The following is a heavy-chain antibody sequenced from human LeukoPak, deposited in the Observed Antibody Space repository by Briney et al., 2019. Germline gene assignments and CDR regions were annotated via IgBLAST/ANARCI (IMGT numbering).Heavy chain of an antibody. J-gene: IGHJ6*03. Sequence: SETLSLTCTVSGGSISSSSYYWGWIRQPPGRGLEWIGSIYYSGSTYYNPSLKSRVTISVDTSKNQFSLKLSSVTAADTAVYYCARQWSYGVFYYYYMDVWGKGTTVTVSS. CDR3: ARQWSYGVFYYYYMDV. CDR2: IYYSGST. V-gene: IGHV4-39*01. D-gene: IGHD5-18*01. CDR1: GGSISSSSYY.